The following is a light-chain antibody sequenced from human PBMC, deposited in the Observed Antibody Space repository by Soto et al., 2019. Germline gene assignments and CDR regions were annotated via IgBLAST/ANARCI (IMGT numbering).Light chain of an antibody. CDR2: EVT. CDR3: SSYTTRSTYV. Sequence: QSVLTQPASVSCSPGQSITISCTGTSRDIGFFNYVSLYQQFPGNAPKLIIFEVTNRPSGVSNRFSASKSGNTASLTISGLQAEDGADYYCSSYTTRSTYVFGTGTKVTVL. V-gene: IGLV2-14*01. J-gene: IGLJ1*01. CDR1: SRDIGFFNY.